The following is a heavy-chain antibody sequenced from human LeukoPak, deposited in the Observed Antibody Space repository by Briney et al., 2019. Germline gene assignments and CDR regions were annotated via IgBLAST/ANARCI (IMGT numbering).Heavy chain of an antibody. V-gene: IGHV1-24*01. CDR1: GYTLTEIS. Sequence: GASVKVSCKFSGYTLTEISMRWVRQAPGQGLEWIGGFNPEDVETIYARSFQGRLTVTEDTSTDTAYMELSSLRAEDTAMYYCATEIVGYGDVHYFDSWGQGTLVTVSS. CDR3: ATEIVGYGDVHYFDS. D-gene: IGHD4-17*01. CDR2: FNPEDVET. J-gene: IGHJ4*02.